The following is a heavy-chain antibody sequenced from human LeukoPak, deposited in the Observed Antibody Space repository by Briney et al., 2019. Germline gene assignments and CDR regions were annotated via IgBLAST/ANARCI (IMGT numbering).Heavy chain of an antibody. Sequence: SETLSLTCTVSGGSISSYYWSWIRQPPGKGLEWIGYIYYSGSTNYNPSLKSRVTISVDTSKNQFSLKLSSVTAADTALYYCARKLGIAAAGTAYFDYWGQGTLVTVSS. J-gene: IGHJ4*02. CDR2: IYYSGST. V-gene: IGHV4-59*08. CDR3: ARKLGIAAAGTAYFDY. CDR1: GGSISSYY. D-gene: IGHD6-13*01.